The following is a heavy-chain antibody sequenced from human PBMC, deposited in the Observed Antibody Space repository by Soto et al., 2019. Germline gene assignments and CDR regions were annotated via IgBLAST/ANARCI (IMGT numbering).Heavy chain of an antibody. Sequence: GGSLRLSCAASGFTFSSYGMHWVRQAPVKGLEWVAVISYDGSNKYYADSVKGRFTISRDNSKNTLYLQMNSLRAEDTAVYYCAKGGSYFAFYYYGMDVWGQGTTVTVSS. CDR2: ISYDGSNK. D-gene: IGHD1-26*01. J-gene: IGHJ6*02. V-gene: IGHV3-30*18. CDR3: AKGGSYFAFYYYGMDV. CDR1: GFTFSSYG.